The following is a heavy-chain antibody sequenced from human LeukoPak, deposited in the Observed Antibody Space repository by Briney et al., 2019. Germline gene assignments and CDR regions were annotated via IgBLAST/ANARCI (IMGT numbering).Heavy chain of an antibody. D-gene: IGHD3-22*01. Sequence: SGGSLRLSCAASGFTVSSNYMSWVRQAPGKGLEWVSVIYSGGSTYYADSVKGRFTISRDNSKNTLYLQMNSLRAEDTAVYYCARAYYCDSSGYYGAFDYWGQGTLVTVSS. CDR2: IYSGGST. V-gene: IGHV3-53*01. CDR3: ARAYYCDSSGYYGAFDY. J-gene: IGHJ4*02. CDR1: GFTVSSNY.